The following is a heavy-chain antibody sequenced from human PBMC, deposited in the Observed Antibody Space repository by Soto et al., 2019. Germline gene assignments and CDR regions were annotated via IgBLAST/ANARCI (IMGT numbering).Heavy chain of an antibody. Sequence: GGSLRLSCAASGFTFSNAWMSWVRQAPGKGLEWVGRIKSKTDGGTTDYAAPVKGRFTISRDDSKNTLYLQMNSLKTEDTAVYYCTTGSNGALSFDYWGQGTLVTVSS. V-gene: IGHV3-15*01. J-gene: IGHJ4*02. CDR2: IKSKTDGGTT. CDR3: TTGSNGALSFDY. CDR1: GFTFSNAW. D-gene: IGHD4-17*01.